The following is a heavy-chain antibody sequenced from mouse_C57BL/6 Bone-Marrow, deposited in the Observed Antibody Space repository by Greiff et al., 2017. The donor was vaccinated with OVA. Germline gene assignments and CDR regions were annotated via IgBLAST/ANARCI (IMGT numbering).Heavy chain of an antibody. Sequence: EVQLVESEGGLVQPGSSMKLSCTASGFTFSDYYMAWVRQVPEKGLEWVANINYDGSSTYYLDSLKSRFIISRDNAKNILYLQMSSLKSEDTATYYCAREGGYYDFDYWGQGTTLTVSS. CDR2: INYDGSST. CDR3: AREGGYYDFDY. CDR1: GFTFSDYY. J-gene: IGHJ2*01. D-gene: IGHD2-3*01. V-gene: IGHV5-16*01.